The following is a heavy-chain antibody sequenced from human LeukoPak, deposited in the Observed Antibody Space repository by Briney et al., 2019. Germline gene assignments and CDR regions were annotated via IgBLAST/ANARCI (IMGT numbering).Heavy chain of an antibody. J-gene: IGHJ4*02. V-gene: IGHV4-39*01. Sequence: PSETLSLTCTVSGGSISSSSYHWGWIRQPPGKGLEWIGSIYYSGSTYYNPSLKSRVTMSVDTSKNQFSLKLSSVTAADTAVYYCASYSSSHLFVFDYWGQGTLVTVSS. CDR1: GGSISSSSYH. CDR3: ASYSSSHLFVFDY. CDR2: IYYSGST. D-gene: IGHD6-13*01.